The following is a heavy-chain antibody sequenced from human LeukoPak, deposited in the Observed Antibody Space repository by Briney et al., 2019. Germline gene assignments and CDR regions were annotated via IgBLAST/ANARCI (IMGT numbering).Heavy chain of an antibody. V-gene: IGHV1-24*01. D-gene: IGHD3-3*01. CDR1: GYTLTELS. CDR2: FDPEDGET. CDR3: ATELITIFGVAQERGFDP. J-gene: IGHJ5*02. Sequence: ASVKVSCKVSGYTLTELSMHWVRQAPGKGLEWMGGFDPEDGETIYAQKFQGRVTMTEDTSTDTAYMELSSLRSEDTAVYYCATELITIFGVAQERGFDPWGQGTLVTVSS.